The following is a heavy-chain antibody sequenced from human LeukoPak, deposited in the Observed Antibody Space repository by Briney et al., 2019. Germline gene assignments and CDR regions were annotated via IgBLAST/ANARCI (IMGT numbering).Heavy chain of an antibody. D-gene: IGHD7-27*01. V-gene: IGHV4-59*01. CDR2: IYYSGST. CDR3: TRDLTGGLYFDY. J-gene: IGHJ4*02. CDR1: GGSISSYY. Sequence: PSETLSLTCTVSGGSISSYYWSWIRQPPGKGLEWIGYIYYSGSTNYNPSLKSRVTISVDTSKNQFSLRLSSVTAADTAIYYCTRDLTGGLYFDYWGQGTLVTVSS.